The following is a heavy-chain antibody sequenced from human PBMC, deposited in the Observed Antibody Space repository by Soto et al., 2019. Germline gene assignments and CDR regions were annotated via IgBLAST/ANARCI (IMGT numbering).Heavy chain of an antibody. CDR2: IYFSGGT. V-gene: IGHV4-59*12. CDR1: GGSISSYY. D-gene: IGHD6-13*01. J-gene: IGHJ4*02. CDR3: ARESRSWYGSIWDY. Sequence: SESLSLTCTVSGGSISSYYWSWIRQPPGKGLEWIGYIYFSGGTNYNPSLKSRVTISVDTSKNQFSLKLSSVTAADTAVYYCARESRSWYGSIWDYWGQGTLVTVSS.